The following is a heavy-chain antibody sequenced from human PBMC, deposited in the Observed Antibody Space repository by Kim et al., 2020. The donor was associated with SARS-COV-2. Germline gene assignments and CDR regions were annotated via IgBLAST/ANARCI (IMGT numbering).Heavy chain of an antibody. J-gene: IGHJ4*02. V-gene: IGHV3-15*01. Sequence: DYAAPVKGRFTISRDDSKTTLYLQMNSLKTEDTAVYYCTTEGSYLYYFDYWGQGTLVTVSS. D-gene: IGHD1-26*01. CDR3: TTEGSYLYYFDY.